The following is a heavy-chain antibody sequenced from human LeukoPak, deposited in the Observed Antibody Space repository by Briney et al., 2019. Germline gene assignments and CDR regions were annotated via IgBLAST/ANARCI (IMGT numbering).Heavy chain of an antibody. Sequence: GGSLRLSCAASGFTFSSYAMSWVRQAPGKRLEWVSAISGSGGSTYYADSVKGRFTISRDNSKNTLYLQMNSLRAEDTAVYYCAKDSYYYDSSGYYSPQTDDAFDIWGQGTMVTVSS. D-gene: IGHD3-22*01. V-gene: IGHV3-23*01. CDR2: ISGSGGST. CDR1: GFTFSSYA. J-gene: IGHJ3*02. CDR3: AKDSYYYDSSGYYSPQTDDAFDI.